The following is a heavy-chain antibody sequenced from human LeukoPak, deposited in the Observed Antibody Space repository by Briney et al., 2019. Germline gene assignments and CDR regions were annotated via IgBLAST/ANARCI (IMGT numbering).Heavy chain of an antibody. J-gene: IGHJ4*02. V-gene: IGHV3-21*01. D-gene: IGHD3-10*01. CDR1: GFTFSSYS. CDR3: ARVSLGITMVRGVIIPDY. CDR2: ISSSSSYI. Sequence: VGSLRLSCAASGFTFSSYSMNWVRQAPGKGLEWVSSISSSSSYIYYADSVKGRFTISRDNAKNSLYLQMNSLRAEDTAVYYCARVSLGITMVRGVIIPDYWGQGTLVTVSS.